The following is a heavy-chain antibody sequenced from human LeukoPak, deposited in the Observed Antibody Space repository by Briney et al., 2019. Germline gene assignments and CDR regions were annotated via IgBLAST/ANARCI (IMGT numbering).Heavy chain of an antibody. Sequence: GGSLRLSCAASGFSFSSYSFNWVRQAPGKGLAWVSSINTVSSYIYYADSLKGRFTISRDNAKNSVYLQMDSLRAEDSAVYYCARLRRNTDSSGFFYYYDYWGQGTLVTVSS. D-gene: IGHD3-22*01. J-gene: IGHJ4*02. CDR3: ARLRRNTDSSGFFYYYDY. V-gene: IGHV3-21*06. CDR2: INTVSSYI. CDR1: GFSFSSYS.